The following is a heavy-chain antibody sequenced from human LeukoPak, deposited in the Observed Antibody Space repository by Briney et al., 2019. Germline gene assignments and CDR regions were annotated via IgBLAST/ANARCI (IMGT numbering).Heavy chain of an antibody. CDR1: GYTFTSYG. D-gene: IGHD3-10*01. CDR3: ARDAELKQLLWFGELPGYYYYYMDV. V-gene: IGHV1-18*01. Sequence: GASVKVSCKASGYTFTSYGISRVRQAPGQGLEGMGWISAYKGNTNYAQKLQGRVTMTTDTSTSTAYMELRSLRSDDTAVYYCARDAELKQLLWFGELPGYYYYYMDVWGKGTTVTISS. CDR2: ISAYKGNT. J-gene: IGHJ6*03.